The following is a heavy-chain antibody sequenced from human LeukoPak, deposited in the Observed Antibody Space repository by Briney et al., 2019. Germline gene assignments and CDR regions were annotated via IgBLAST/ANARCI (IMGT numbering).Heavy chain of an antibody. Sequence: GGSLRLSCAASGFTVSSNYMSWVRQAPGKGLEWVSVIHSGGSTYYADSVKGRFTISRDNPKNTVHLQMNSLRAEDTAVYYCARGARGSYFDYWGQGTLVTVSS. CDR3: ARGARGSYFDY. D-gene: IGHD1-26*01. CDR2: IHSGGST. V-gene: IGHV3-66*01. CDR1: GFTVSSNY. J-gene: IGHJ4*02.